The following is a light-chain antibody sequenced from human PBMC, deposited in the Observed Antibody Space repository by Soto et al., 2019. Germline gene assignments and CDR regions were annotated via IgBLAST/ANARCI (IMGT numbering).Light chain of an antibody. CDR3: QQYGSSRWT. Sequence: EIVLTQSPGTLSLSPGERATLSCRASQSVSSSYLAWYQQNRGQAPRLLIYGASSRATGIQDRFSGSGSGTDFTLTISRLEPEDFAVYYCQQYGSSRWTFGQGTKVEIK. V-gene: IGKV3-20*01. J-gene: IGKJ1*01. CDR1: QSVSSSY. CDR2: GAS.